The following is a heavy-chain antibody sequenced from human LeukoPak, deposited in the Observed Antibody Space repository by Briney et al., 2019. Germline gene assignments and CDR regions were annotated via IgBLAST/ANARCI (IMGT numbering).Heavy chain of an antibody. D-gene: IGHD5-12*01. CDR3: ARDRAEGGGYWFDP. V-gene: IGHV4-59*01. J-gene: IGHJ5*02. Sequence: GSLRLSCAASGFTFTNAWMSWVRQPPGKGLEWIGYIYYSGSTNYNPSLKSRVTISVDTSKNQLSLNLKSVTAADTAVDYCARDRAEGGGYWFDPWGQGTLVTVSS. CDR2: IYYSGST. CDR1: GFTFTNAW.